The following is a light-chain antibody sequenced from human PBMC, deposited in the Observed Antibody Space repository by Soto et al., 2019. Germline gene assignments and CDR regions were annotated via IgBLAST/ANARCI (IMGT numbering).Light chain of an antibody. V-gene: IGKV1-13*02. Sequence: AIQLTQSPSSLSTSVGDRVTITCRASQDISSALAWYQQTPGKPPKLLIYDASSLENGAPSRFSGSGSGTDFTLTISSLQPEDFATYYCQQFNSYPLTFGGGTKVEIK. CDR2: DAS. J-gene: IGKJ4*01. CDR3: QQFNSYPLT. CDR1: QDISSA.